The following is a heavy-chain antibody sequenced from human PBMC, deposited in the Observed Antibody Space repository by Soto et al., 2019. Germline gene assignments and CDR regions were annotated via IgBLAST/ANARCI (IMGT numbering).Heavy chain of an antibody. Sequence: ASVKVSCKASGGTFSSYAISWVRQAPGQGLEWMGWIIPIFGTANYAQKFQGRVTITADKSTSTAYMELSSLRSEDTAVYYCARGAYDSSGYYHQFDYWGQGTLVTVSS. D-gene: IGHD3-22*01. CDR3: ARGAYDSSGYYHQFDY. CDR2: IIPIFGTA. V-gene: IGHV1-69*06. CDR1: GGTFSSYA. J-gene: IGHJ4*02.